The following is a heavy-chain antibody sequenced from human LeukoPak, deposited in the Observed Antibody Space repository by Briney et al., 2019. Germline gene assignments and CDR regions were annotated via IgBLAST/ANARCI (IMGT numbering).Heavy chain of an antibody. V-gene: IGHV1-46*01. Sequence: ASVKVSCKASGYTFTRYYLHWVRQAPEHGLEWMGIIDPSGDSTSCAQKFQGRVTMTGDTSTSTVYMELSSLRSEDTAVYYCAREGQRHYFDYWGQGTLVTVSS. CDR3: AREGQRHYFDY. CDR1: GYTFTRYY. J-gene: IGHJ4*02. CDR2: IDPSGDST.